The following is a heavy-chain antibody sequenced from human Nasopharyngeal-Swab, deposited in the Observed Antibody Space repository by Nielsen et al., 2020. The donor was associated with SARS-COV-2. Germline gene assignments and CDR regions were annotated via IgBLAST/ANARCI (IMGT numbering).Heavy chain of an antibody. CDR2: IIPMFGTA. J-gene: IGHJ4*02. D-gene: IGHD2-21*02. Sequence: SVKVSCKASGDTFSSSAITWVRQAPGQGLEWMGGIIPMFGTADYAQKFQGRVTITADRSTSTAYMEMNSLRSEDTAVYYCARGHNTYCGGDCYSLAPDYWGQGTLVTVSS. CDR3: ARGHNTYCGGDCYSLAPDY. CDR1: GDTFSSSA. V-gene: IGHV1-69*06.